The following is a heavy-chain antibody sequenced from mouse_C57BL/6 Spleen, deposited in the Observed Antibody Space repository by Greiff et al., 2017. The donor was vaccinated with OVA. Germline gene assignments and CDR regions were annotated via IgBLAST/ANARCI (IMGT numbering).Heavy chain of an antibody. J-gene: IGHJ2*01. Sequence: QVHVKQSGAELVKPGASVKISCKASGYAFSSYWMNWVKQRPGKGLEWIGQIYPGDGDTNYNGKFKGKATLTADKSSSTAYMQLSSLTSEDSAVYFCARRGDYGSRDFDYWGQGTTLTVSS. CDR3: ARRGDYGSRDFDY. CDR2: IYPGDGDT. CDR1: GYAFSSYW. D-gene: IGHD1-1*01. V-gene: IGHV1-80*01.